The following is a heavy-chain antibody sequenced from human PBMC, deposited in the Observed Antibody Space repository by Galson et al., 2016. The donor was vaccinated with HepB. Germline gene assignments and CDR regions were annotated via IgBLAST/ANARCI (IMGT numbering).Heavy chain of an antibody. V-gene: IGHV2-5*02. D-gene: IGHD6-13*01. J-gene: IGHJ6*02. CDR1: GFSLNTRGVC. CDR3: ALRRDITPYRSSWFLDYYYYGMDV. Sequence: PALVKPTQTLTLTCTFSGFSLNTRGVCVGWIRQPPGKALEWLAVIYWDDDKRYSTSLKSRLTLPQDTSKNQVVPSMTNMDPVDTATYYCALRRDITPYRSSWFLDYYYYGMDVWGQGTTVTVSS. CDR2: IYWDDDK.